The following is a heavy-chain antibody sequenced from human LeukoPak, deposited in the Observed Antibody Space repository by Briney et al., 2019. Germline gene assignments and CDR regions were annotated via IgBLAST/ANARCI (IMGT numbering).Heavy chain of an antibody. CDR3: ARDVGGIAARPPNWFDP. Sequence: SVKVSYKASGGTFSSYAISWVRQAPGQGLEWMGRIIPIFGTANYAQKFQGRVTITTDESTSTAYMELSSLRSEDTAVYYCARDVGGIAARPPNWFDPWGQGTLVTVSS. CDR1: GGTFSSYA. D-gene: IGHD6-6*01. CDR2: IIPIFGTA. V-gene: IGHV1-69*05. J-gene: IGHJ5*02.